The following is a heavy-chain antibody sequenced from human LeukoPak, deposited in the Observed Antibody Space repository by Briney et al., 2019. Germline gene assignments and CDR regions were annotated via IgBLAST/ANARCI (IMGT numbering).Heavy chain of an antibody. J-gene: IGHJ4*02. CDR3: ARDGTTVTTGYFDY. CDR2: ISSSSSTI. Sequence: GGSLRLSCAASGFTLSSYSMNWVRQAPGKGLEWVSYISSSSSTIYYADSVKGRFTISRDNAKNSLYLQMNSLRAEDTAVYYCARDGTTVTTGYFDYWGQGTLVTVSS. CDR1: GFTLSSYS. D-gene: IGHD4-17*01. V-gene: IGHV3-48*04.